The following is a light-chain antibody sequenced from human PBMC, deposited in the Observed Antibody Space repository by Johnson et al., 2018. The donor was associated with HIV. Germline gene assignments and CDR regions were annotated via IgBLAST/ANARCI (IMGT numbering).Light chain of an antibody. V-gene: IGLV1-51*01. CDR1: SSNIGNNY. J-gene: IGLJ1*01. Sequence: QAVLTQPPSVSAAPGQKVTISCSGSSSNIGNNYVSWYQQLPGTAPKLLLYDNNKRPSGIPDHFSGSKSGTSATLGITGLQTGDEADYYCGTWDSSLSAGRVFGTGTKVTVL. CDR3: GTWDSSLSAGRV. CDR2: DNN.